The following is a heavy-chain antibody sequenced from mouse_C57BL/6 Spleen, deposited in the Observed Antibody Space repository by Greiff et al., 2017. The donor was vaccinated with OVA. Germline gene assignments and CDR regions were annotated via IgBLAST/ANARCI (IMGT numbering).Heavy chain of an antibody. D-gene: IGHD2-1*01. V-gene: IGHV1-61*01. CDR1: GYTFTSYW. CDR2: IYTSESET. J-gene: IGHJ2*01. Sequence: VQLQQPGAELVRPGSSVTLSCKASGYTFTSYWMDWVKKRPGPGLEWIGNIYTSESETHYNQQFEAKATLTVDKSSSTAYLQLSSRTSEDSAVYYCARQIYYGPLSYWGQGTTLTVSS. CDR3: ARQIYYGPLSY.